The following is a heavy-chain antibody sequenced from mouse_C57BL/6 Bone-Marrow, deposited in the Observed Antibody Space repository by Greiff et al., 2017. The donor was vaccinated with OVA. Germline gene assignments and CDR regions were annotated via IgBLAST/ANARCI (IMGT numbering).Heavy chain of an antibody. V-gene: IGHV5-4*01. CDR1: GFTFSSYA. J-gene: IGHJ1*03. CDR2: ISDGGSYT. CDR3: ARTVRGYWYFDV. D-gene: IGHD1-1*01. Sequence: EVQVVESGGGLVKPGGSLKLSCAASGFTFSSYAMSWVRQTPEKRLEWVATISDGGSYTYYPDNVKGRFTISRDNAKNNLYLQMSHLKSEDTAMYYCARTVRGYWYFDVWGTGTTVTVSS.